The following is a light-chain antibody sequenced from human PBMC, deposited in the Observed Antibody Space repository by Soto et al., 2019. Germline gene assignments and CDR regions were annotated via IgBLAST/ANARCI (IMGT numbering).Light chain of an antibody. V-gene: IGKV1-27*01. CDR2: GAS. Sequence: DIQVTQSPSSLSASVGDRVTITCRARPGDASGLSWYQHKPGQAPTLLIYGASTRQSGVPSRFSGRASGTDFTLTISSLQPEDVASYYCLQDHSAHPGTFGQGTKLEIK. J-gene: IGKJ2*01. CDR3: LQDHSAHPGT. CDR1: PGDASG.